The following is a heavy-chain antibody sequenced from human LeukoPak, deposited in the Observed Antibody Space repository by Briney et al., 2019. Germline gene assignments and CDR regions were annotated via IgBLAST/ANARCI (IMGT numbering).Heavy chain of an antibody. CDR2: INHSGST. CDR1: GGPFSGYY. J-gene: IGHJ5*02. Sequence: SETLSLTCAVYGGPFSGYYWSWLRQPPGKGLEWIGEINHSGSTNYNPSLKSRVTISVDTSKNQFSLKLSSVTAADTAVYYCARGVPGSSGWYGGFDPWGQGTLVTVSS. D-gene: IGHD6-19*01. CDR3: ARGVPGSSGWYGGFDP. V-gene: IGHV4-34*01.